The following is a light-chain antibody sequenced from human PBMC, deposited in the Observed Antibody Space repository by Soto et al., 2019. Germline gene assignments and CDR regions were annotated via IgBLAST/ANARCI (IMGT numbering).Light chain of an antibody. CDR2: EAS. CDR3: QQLNSFPIT. CDR1: QDIRND. J-gene: IGKJ5*01. V-gene: IGKV1-17*01. Sequence: IQMTQSPSALSASLGDRVTITCRASQDIRNDLGWYQLKPGEAPKLLIYEASTLQWGVPSRFSGSGSGTDFTLTITSLQPEDFATYYCQQLNSFPITFGQGTRLEIK.